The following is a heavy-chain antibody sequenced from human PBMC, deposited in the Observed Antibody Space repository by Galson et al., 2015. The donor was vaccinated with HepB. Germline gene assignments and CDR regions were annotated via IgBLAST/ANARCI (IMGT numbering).Heavy chain of an antibody. J-gene: IGHJ4*02. CDR2: ISSSSSYI. CDR3: ARDNDGYDSLDY. D-gene: IGHD5-12*01. Sequence: SLRLSCAASGFTFSSYSMNWVRQAPGKGLEWVSSISSSSSYIYYADSVKGRFTISRDNAKNSLYLQMNSLRAEDTAVYYCARDNDGYDSLDYWGQGTLVTVSS. CDR1: GFTFSSYS. V-gene: IGHV3-21*01.